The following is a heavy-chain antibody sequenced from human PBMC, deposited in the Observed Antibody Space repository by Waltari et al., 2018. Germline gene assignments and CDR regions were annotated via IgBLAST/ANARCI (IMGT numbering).Heavy chain of an antibody. CDR3: ARDVPNGYFDY. Sequence: EVHLVQSGGGLIQPGGSLSISCRVAGFSFKNDWMTWVRQAPGKGLEWVANINQDGRDKNYVDSVEGRFTISRDNAQNSVYLQMNSLRAEDTAVYYCARDVPNGYFDYWGSGTLVTVSS. D-gene: IGHD1-1*01. CDR2: INQDGRDK. CDR1: GFSFKNDW. J-gene: IGHJ4*02. V-gene: IGHV3-7*01.